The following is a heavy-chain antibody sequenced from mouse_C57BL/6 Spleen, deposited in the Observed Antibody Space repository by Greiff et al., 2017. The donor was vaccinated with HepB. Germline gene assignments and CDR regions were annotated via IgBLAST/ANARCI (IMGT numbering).Heavy chain of an antibody. V-gene: IGHV1-61*01. CDR3: ARKSRTLAWFAY. Sequence: VQLQQSGAELVRPGSSVKLSCKASGYTFTSYWMDWVKQRPGQGLEWIGNIYPSDSETHYNQKFKDKATLTVDKSSSTAYMQLSSLTSEDSAVYYCARKSRTLAWFAYWGQGTLVTVSA. CDR1: GYTFTSYW. CDR2: IYPSDSET. J-gene: IGHJ3*01.